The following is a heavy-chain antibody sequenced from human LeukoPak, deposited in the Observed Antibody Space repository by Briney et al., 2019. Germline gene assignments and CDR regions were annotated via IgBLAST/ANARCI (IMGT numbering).Heavy chain of an antibody. Sequence: SETLSLTCAVYGGSFSGYYWSWIRQPPGKGLESIGEINHSGSTNYNPSLKSRVTISVDTSKNQFSLKLSSVTAADTAVYYCARQGSSWSYYFDYWGQGTLVTVSS. CDR2: INHSGST. J-gene: IGHJ4*02. CDR3: ARQGSSWSYYFDY. V-gene: IGHV4-34*01. D-gene: IGHD6-13*01. CDR1: GGSFSGYY.